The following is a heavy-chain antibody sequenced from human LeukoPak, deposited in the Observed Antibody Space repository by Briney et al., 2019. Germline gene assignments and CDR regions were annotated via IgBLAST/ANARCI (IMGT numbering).Heavy chain of an antibody. CDR3: AKRTSKMATTYYYMDV. D-gene: IGHD5-24*01. V-gene: IGHV3-23*01. J-gene: IGHJ6*03. Sequence: GGSLRLSCAASGFTFSSYAMSWVRQAPGKGLEWVSAISGSGGSTYYADSVKGRFTISRDNSKNTLYLQMNSLRAEDTAVYYCAKRTSKMATTYYYMDVWGKGTAVTVSS. CDR2: ISGSGGST. CDR1: GFTFSSYA.